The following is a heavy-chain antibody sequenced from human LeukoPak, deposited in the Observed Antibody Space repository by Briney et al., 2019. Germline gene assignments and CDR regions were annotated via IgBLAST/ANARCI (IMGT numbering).Heavy chain of an antibody. CDR1: GFTFSSYA. V-gene: IGHV3-30*04. J-gene: IGHJ4*02. D-gene: IGHD1-26*01. Sequence: PGGSLRLSCAASGFTFSSYAMHWVRQAPGKGLEWVAVISYDGSNKYYADSVKGRFTISRDNSKNTLYLQMNSLRAEDTAVYYYARRGGSYSMDYWGQGTLVTVSS. CDR3: ARRGGSYSMDY. CDR2: ISYDGSNK.